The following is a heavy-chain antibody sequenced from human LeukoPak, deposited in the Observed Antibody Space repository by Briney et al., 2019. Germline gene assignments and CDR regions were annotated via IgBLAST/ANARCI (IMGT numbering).Heavy chain of an antibody. Sequence: GGSLRLSCAASGFTFSNYWANWVRQAPGKGLEWVANINQDGSEKYYVGSVKGRFTTSRDNAKNSVYLQMNSLRAEDTAVYYCARAMDVWGQGTTVTVSS. J-gene: IGHJ6*02. CDR3: ARAMDV. CDR2: INQDGSEK. V-gene: IGHV3-7*03. CDR1: GFTFSNYW.